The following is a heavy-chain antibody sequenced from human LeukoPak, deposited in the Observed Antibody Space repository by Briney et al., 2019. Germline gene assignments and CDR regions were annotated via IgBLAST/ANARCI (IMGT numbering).Heavy chain of an antibody. CDR1: GYSLSELS. Sequence: GASVKVSCKVSGYSLSELSMFWVRQSPGKGLEWIGGENHEDGEKIYAQKFQGRVTMTEDRSTDTAYMELTSLRYEDTAIYYCASSATGSYDFVYWGQGTLVRVSS. CDR2: ENHEDGEK. V-gene: IGHV1-24*01. D-gene: IGHD3-10*01. J-gene: IGHJ4*02. CDR3: ASSATGSYDFVY.